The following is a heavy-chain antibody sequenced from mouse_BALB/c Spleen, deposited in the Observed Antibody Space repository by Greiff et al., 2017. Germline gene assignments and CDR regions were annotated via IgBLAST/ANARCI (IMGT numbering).Heavy chain of an antibody. CDR2: IDPANGNT. CDR1: GFNIKDTY. D-gene: IGHD2-14*01. V-gene: IGHV14-3*02. J-gene: IGHJ4*01. CDR3: AYRYGGAMDY. Sequence: VQLQQSGAELVKPGASVKLSCTASGFNIKDTYMHWVKQRPEQGLEWIGRIDPANGNTKYDPKFQGKATITADTSSNTAYLQLSSLTSEDTAVYYCAYRYGGAMDYWGQGTSVTVSS.